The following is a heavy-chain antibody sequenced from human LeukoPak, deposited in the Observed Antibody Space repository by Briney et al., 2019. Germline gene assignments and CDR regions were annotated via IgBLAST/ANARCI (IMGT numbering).Heavy chain of an antibody. J-gene: IGHJ4*02. D-gene: IGHD5-18*01. Sequence: GGSLRLSCAASGFIFSSYEMNWVRQAPGKGLEWVSYISSSGSTIYYADSVKGRFTISRDNAKNSLYLQMNSLRAEDTAVYYCARDDSYGLDYWGQGTLVTASS. V-gene: IGHV3-48*03. CDR2: ISSSGSTI. CDR3: ARDDSYGLDY. CDR1: GFIFSSYE.